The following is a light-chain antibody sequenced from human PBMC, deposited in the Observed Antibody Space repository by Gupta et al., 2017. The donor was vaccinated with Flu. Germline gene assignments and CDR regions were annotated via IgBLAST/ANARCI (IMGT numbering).Light chain of an antibody. J-gene: IGKJ4*01. CDR1: QSLPHSNGYTY. CDR2: LGS. CDR3: MQALQTPLT. V-gene: IGKV2-28*01. Sequence: DIVMTQSPLSLPVTPGESASISCRSSQSLPHSNGYTYLDWYLQKPGQSPQLLIYLGSNRASGVPDRFSGSGSGTDFTLRISRVEAEDVGVYYCMQALQTPLTFGGGTKVEIK.